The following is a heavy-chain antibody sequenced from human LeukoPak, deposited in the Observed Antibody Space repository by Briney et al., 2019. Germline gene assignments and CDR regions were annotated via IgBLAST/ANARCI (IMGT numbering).Heavy chain of an antibody. D-gene: IGHD3-22*01. CDR3: ARAASTMIVVATTRGAFDI. J-gene: IGHJ3*02. V-gene: IGHV1-2*06. Sequence: GASVKVSCKASGYTFTGYYMHWVRQAPGQGLEWMGRINPNSGGTNYARKFQGRVTMTRDTSISTAYMELSRLRSDDTAVYYCARAASTMIVVATTRGAFDIWGQGTMVTVSS. CDR1: GYTFTGYY. CDR2: INPNSGGT.